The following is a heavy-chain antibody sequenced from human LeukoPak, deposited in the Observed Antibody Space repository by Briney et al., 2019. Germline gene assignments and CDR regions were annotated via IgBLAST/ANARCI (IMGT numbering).Heavy chain of an antibody. D-gene: IGHD3-9*01. J-gene: IGHJ1*01. CDR1: GGSISSYY. Sequence: SETLSLTCTVSGGSISSYYWSWIRQPAGKGLEWIGRIYTSGSTNYNPSLKSRVTISVDTSKNQFSLKLSSVTAADTAVYYCARSGGYDILTGYYPKYFQHWGQGTLVTVSS. CDR2: IYTSGST. CDR3: ARSGGYDILTGYYPKYFQH. V-gene: IGHV4-4*07.